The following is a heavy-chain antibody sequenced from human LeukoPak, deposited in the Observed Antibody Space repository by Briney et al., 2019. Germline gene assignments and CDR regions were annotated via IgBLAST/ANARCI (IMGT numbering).Heavy chain of an antibody. CDR1: GYSISSGYY. D-gene: IGHD3-3*01. J-gene: IGHJ4*02. CDR2: ISDGGSA. CDR3: GTSDSGSIFGVVISF. Sequence: PSETLFLTCAVSGYSISSGYYWGWIRQSPGKGLEWIGSISDGGSAYYTPSLRSRVTMSVDTSKNQFFLKLRSVTAADTAVYYCGTSDSGSIFGVVISFWGQGTLVTVPS. V-gene: IGHV4-38-2*01.